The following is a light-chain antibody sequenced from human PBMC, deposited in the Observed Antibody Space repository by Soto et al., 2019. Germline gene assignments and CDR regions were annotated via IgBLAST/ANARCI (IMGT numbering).Light chain of an antibody. CDR2: AAS. Sequence: IQLTQSPSSLSASVGDRVTITCRASQGISSYLAWYQQKPGKAPKLLIYAASTLQSGVPSRFSGSGSGTDFTLTISSRQPEDFATYYCQQLNSYPLYTFGQGTKLEIK. CDR1: QGISSY. CDR3: QQLNSYPLYT. V-gene: IGKV1-9*01. J-gene: IGKJ2*01.